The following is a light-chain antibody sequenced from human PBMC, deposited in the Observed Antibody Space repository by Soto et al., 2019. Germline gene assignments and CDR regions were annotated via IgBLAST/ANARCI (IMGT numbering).Light chain of an antibody. CDR1: SSNIGRNS. CDR2: SHA. CDR3: AAWDDSLNGYV. J-gene: IGLJ1*01. Sequence: QFTLTQPPPPSGTPGQRVTISCSGSSSNIGRNSVNWYQQLPGTAPNPLIYSHARRPSGVPDRFPGSKSGTSASLAISGLQSEDEADYYCAAWDDSLNGYVFGTGTKVTVL. V-gene: IGLV1-44*01.